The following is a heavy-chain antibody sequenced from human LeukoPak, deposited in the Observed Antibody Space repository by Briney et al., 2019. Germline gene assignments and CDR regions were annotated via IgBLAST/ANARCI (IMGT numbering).Heavy chain of an antibody. Sequence: GGSLRLSCAASGFTFSSYGMHWVRQAPGKGLEWVAVISYDGSNKYYADSVKGRFTISRDNSKNTLYLQMNSLRAEDTAVYYCARVGLYDSSGYYGDYWGQGTLVTVSS. CDR2: ISYDGSNK. J-gene: IGHJ4*02. CDR1: GFTFSSYG. CDR3: ARVGLYDSSGYYGDY. V-gene: IGHV3-30*03. D-gene: IGHD3-22*01.